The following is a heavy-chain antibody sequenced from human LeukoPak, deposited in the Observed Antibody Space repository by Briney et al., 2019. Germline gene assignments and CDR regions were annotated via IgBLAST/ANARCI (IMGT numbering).Heavy chain of an antibody. V-gene: IGHV1-69*13. CDR3: ATVYSGSYYFDY. CDR1: GGTFSSDA. Sequence: GASVKVSCKASGGTFSSDAISWVRQAPGQGLEWVGGFIPIFRAAKYAQELQGRVTINANESASAVYMELSSLRSDDTAVYYCATVYSGSYYFDYWGQGTLVTVSS. J-gene: IGHJ4*02. CDR2: FIPIFRAA. D-gene: IGHD1-26*01.